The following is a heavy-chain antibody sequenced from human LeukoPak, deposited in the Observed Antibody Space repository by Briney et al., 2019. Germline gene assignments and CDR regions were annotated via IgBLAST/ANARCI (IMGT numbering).Heavy chain of an antibody. CDR2: INHSGST. CDR3: ARRSPEYYDSSGYYY. J-gene: IGHJ4*02. CDR1: GGSFSGYY. D-gene: IGHD3-22*01. Sequence: SETLSLTCAVYGGSFSGYYWSWIRQPPGKGLEWIGEINHSGSTNYNPSLKSRVTISVDTSKNQFSLKLSSVTAADTAVYYCARRSPEYYDSSGYYYWGQGTLVTVSS. V-gene: IGHV4-34*01.